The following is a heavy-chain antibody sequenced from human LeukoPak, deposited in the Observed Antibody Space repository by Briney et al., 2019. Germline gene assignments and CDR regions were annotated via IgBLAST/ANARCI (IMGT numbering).Heavy chain of an antibody. J-gene: IGHJ6*03. CDR2: IDYSRRT. D-gene: IGHD5-18*01. CDR1: AGSISSNY. V-gene: IGHV4-59*01. CDR3: ARTAEGGYTYGYFYYYYMEV. Sequence: PSETLSLTCSVSAGSISSNYWSWIRQPPGKEREWIGYIDYSRRTNSNHSLNRRTTISDDTSKNQFSLKLTSVTAADTAVYYCARTAEGGYTYGYFYYYYMEVWGKGTTVTISS.